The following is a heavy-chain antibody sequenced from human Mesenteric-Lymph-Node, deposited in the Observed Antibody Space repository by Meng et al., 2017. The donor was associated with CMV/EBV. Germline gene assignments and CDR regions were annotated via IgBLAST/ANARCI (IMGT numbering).Heavy chain of an antibody. CDR2: ISSSGSTI. D-gene: IGHD4-23*01. V-gene: IGHV3-11*01. CDR1: GFTFSDYY. CDR3: ARDDGGNSVLDN. J-gene: IGHJ4*02. Sequence: QVQLVESGGGLVKPGGSLRLSCAASGFTFSDYYMSWIRQAPGKGLEWVSYISSSGSTIDYADSVVGRFTISRDNAKNSVSLQMNSLRVEDTAVYYCARDDGGNSVLDNWGQGTLVPSPQ.